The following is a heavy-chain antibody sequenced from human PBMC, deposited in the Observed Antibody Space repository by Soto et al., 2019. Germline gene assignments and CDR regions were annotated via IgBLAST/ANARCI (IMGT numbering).Heavy chain of an antibody. V-gene: IGHV3-48*03. CDR3: ARDLRTLDRGVTYGMDV. J-gene: IGHJ6*02. CDR2: ISSSGSIR. CDR1: GFTYGAYE. Sequence: EVQLVESGGGLVQPGGSLRLSCAVSGFTYGAYEMNWVRQAPGKGLEWVSYISSSGSIRYYADSVQGRFTISRDNANNSQYLQMNSLRAEDTAVYYCARDLRTLDRGVTYGMDVWGQGTTVTVSS. D-gene: IGHD3-10*01.